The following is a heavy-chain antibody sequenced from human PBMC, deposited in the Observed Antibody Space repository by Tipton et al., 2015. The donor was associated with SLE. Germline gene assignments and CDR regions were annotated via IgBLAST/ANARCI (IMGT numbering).Heavy chain of an antibody. Sequence: QSGPEVKRPGATVRVSCKASGYTFAIFDIHWVRQAPGQGLEWMGWVNPNSGNTAYAQKFQGRVTMTRDTSTSTAYMELSSLRSDDTAVYYCARALVGARGDFDYWGQGTLVTVSS. V-gene: IGHV1-8*01. D-gene: IGHD1-26*01. CDR1: GYTFAIFD. CDR2: VNPNSGNT. J-gene: IGHJ4*02. CDR3: ARALVGARGDFDY.